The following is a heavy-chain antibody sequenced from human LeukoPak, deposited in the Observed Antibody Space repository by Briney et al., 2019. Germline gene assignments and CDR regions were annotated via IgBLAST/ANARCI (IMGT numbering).Heavy chain of an antibody. CDR3: ARDYYDSSGYYYVGAFDI. Sequence: GGSLRLSCAASGFTFSSYAMSWVRQAPGKGLEWVSAISGSGGSTYYADSVKGRFTISRDNSKNTLYLQMNSLRAEDTAVYYCARDYYDSSGYYYVGAFDIWGQGTMVTVSS. V-gene: IGHV3-23*01. D-gene: IGHD3-22*01. CDR1: GFTFSSYA. J-gene: IGHJ3*02. CDR2: ISGSGGST.